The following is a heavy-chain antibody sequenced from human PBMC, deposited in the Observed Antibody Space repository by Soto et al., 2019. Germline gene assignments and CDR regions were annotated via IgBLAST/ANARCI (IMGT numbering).Heavy chain of an antibody. CDR3: ARVAGYSSGWSFDY. CDR2: IYYSGST. Sequence: PSETLSLTCTVSGGSISSYYWSWIRQPPGKGLEWIGYIYYSGSTNYNPSLKSRVTISVDTSKNQFSLKLSSVTAADTAVYYCARVAGYSSGWSFDYWGQGTLVTVSS. J-gene: IGHJ4*02. CDR1: GGSISSYY. D-gene: IGHD6-19*01. V-gene: IGHV4-59*01.